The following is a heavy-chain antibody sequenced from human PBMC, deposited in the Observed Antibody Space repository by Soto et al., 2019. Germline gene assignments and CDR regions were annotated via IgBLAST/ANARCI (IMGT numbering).Heavy chain of an antibody. D-gene: IGHD3-10*01. V-gene: IGHV3-21*02. CDR1: GFTFSSYN. J-gene: IGHJ4*02. CDR2: ISSSGSYI. Sequence: EVQLVESGGGLVKPGGSLRLSCAASGFTFSSYNMNWVRQAPGKGLEWFSSISSSGSYIYYADSVRGRFTISRDNARNSLYLQMSSLRAEDTAVYYCARCLVSSYGSGSYDALDYWGQGTLVTVSS. CDR3: ARCLVSSYGSGSYDALDY.